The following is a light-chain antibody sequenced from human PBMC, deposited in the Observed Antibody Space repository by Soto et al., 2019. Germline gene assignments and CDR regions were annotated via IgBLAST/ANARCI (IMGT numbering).Light chain of an antibody. CDR3: QSYDSSLSGVV. CDR1: SSNIGAGYD. CDR2: GNT. J-gene: IGLJ2*01. V-gene: IGLV1-40*01. Sequence: QSVLTQPPSVSGAPGQRVTISCTGSSSNIGAGYDLHWYQQLPGTAPKLLIYGNTNRPSGVPDRFSGSESGTSASLAITGLQAEDEADYYCQSYDSSLSGVVFGGGTKVTVL.